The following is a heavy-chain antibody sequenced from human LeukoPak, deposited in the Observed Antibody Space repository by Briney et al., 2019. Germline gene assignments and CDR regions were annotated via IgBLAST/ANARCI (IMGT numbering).Heavy chain of an antibody. D-gene: IGHD3-22*01. Sequence: GGSLRLSCAASGFTFSSYGMHWVRQAPGKGLEWVAFIRYDGSNKYYADSVKGRFTISRDNSKNTLYLQMNSLRAEDTAVYYCAKSSSIPYYYDSSGYYAPFDYWGQGTLVTVSS. V-gene: IGHV3-30*02. CDR3: AKSSSIPYYYDSSGYYAPFDY. CDR2: IRYDGSNK. CDR1: GFTFSSYG. J-gene: IGHJ4*02.